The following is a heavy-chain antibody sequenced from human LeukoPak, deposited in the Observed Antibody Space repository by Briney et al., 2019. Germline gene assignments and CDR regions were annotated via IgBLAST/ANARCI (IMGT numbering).Heavy chain of an antibody. CDR1: GYTFTGYY. CDR2: INPNSGGT. Sequence: ASVKVSCKASGYTFTGYYMHWVRQAPGQGLEWMGWINPNSGGTNYAQKFQGRVTMTRDTPISTTYMELSRLRSDDTAVYYCARAPSYYDFWSGLSATRMDVWGQGTTVTVSS. V-gene: IGHV1-2*02. CDR3: ARAPSYYDFWSGLSATRMDV. D-gene: IGHD3-3*01. J-gene: IGHJ6*02.